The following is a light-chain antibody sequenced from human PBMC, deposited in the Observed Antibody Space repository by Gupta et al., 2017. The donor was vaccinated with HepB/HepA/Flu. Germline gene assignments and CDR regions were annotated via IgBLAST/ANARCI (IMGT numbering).Light chain of an antibody. CDR3: SSYTSSSTQV. V-gene: IGLV2-14*03. Sequence: QSALPQPASVSGSPGQSITISCTGTSSDVGGYNYVSWYQQHPGKAPKFMIYDVSNRPSGVSNRFSGSKSGNTASLTISGLQAEDEADYYCSSYTSSSTQVFGTGTKVTVL. CDR2: DVS. J-gene: IGLJ1*01. CDR1: SSDVGGYNY.